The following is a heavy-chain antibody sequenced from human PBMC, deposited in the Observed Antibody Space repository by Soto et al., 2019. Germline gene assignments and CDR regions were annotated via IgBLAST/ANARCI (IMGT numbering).Heavy chain of an antibody. D-gene: IGHD6-19*01. Sequence: SETLSLTCTVSGGSISSGDYYWSWIRQPPGKGLEWIGYIYYSGSTYYNPSLKSRVTISVDTSKNQFSLKLSAVTAADTAVYYGAHYGSGRAFDIWGQGTMVTVSS. CDR2: IYYSGST. CDR3: AHYGSGRAFDI. J-gene: IGHJ3*02. V-gene: IGHV4-30-4*01. CDR1: GGSISSGDYY.